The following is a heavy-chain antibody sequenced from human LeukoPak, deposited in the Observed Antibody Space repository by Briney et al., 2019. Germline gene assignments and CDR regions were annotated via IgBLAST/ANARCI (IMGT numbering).Heavy chain of an antibody. J-gene: IGHJ4*02. V-gene: IGHV3-9*01. D-gene: IGHD3-22*01. CDR2: ISWNSGSI. CDR1: GFTFDDYA. CDR3: AKVNSYDSSGYGSGYFDY. Sequence: GRSLRLSCAASGFTFDDYAMHWVRQAPGKGLEWVSGISWNSGSIGYADSVKGRFTISRDNAKTSLYLQMKSLRAEDTALYYCAKVNSYDSSGYGSGYFDYWGQGTLVTVSS.